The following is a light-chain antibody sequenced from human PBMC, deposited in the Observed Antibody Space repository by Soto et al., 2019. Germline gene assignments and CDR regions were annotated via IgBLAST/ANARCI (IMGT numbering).Light chain of an antibody. V-gene: IGKV1-5*03. CDR3: QHYNKYWT. J-gene: IGKJ1*01. CDR2: KAS. Sequence: DIGMTQSASALSDSVLDRVTMTCRARHSSSSWWAWSQQNPGKAPKLLIYKASSLQSGVPSRFSGSGSGTEFTLTIIILQPDDSAPYYCQHYNKYWTFGQGTKVDIK. CDR1: HSSSSW.